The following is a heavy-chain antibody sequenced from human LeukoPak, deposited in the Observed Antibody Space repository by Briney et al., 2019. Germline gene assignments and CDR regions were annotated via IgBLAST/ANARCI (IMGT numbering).Heavy chain of an antibody. Sequence: SVKVSCKASGGTFSSYAISWVRQAPGQGLEWMGRIIPIFGTANYAQKFQGRVTITTDESTSTAYMELSSLRSKDTAVYYCASSYCSSTSCYNFDYWGQGTLVTVSS. CDR2: IIPIFGTA. D-gene: IGHD2-2*01. J-gene: IGHJ4*02. V-gene: IGHV1-69*05. CDR3: ASSYCSSTSCYNFDY. CDR1: GGTFSSYA.